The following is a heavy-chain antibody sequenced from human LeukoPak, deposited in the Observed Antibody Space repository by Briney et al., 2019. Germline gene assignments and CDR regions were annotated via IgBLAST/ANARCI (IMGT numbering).Heavy chain of an antibody. Sequence: GGSLRLSCAVSGFAFSINYMTWVRQAPGKGLQWVSVIFSDGDTYYADSVRGRFAISRDNSKNTLYLQMNSLRAEDTALYYCARYIFGYSPDYWGQGTLVTVSS. D-gene: IGHD5-18*01. CDR3: ARYIFGYSPDY. CDR2: IFSDGDT. CDR1: GFAFSINY. V-gene: IGHV3-53*01. J-gene: IGHJ4*02.